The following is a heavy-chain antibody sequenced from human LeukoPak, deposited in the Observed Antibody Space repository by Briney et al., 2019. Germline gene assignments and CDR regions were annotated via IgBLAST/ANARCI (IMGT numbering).Heavy chain of an antibody. Sequence: PGGSLRLSCAASGFTFSDYAMSWVRQAPGKGLEWVSSLSGSGGSTYYTDSVKGRFTISRDKSKNTLYLQMNSLRAEDTAVYYCAKNGPAAGTYYFDYWGQGTLVTVSS. CDR3: AKNGPAAGTYYFDY. CDR2: LSGSGGST. J-gene: IGHJ4*02. CDR1: GFTFSDYA. V-gene: IGHV3-23*01. D-gene: IGHD1-1*01.